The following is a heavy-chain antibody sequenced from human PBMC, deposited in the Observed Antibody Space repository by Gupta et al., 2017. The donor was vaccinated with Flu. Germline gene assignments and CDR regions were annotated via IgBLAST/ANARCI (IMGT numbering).Heavy chain of an antibody. CDR3: ARKSGYSYGYSAFDI. CDR1: GGSISSYY. J-gene: IGHJ3*02. CDR2: IYYSGST. D-gene: IGHD5-18*01. Sequence: QVQLQESGPGLVKPSETLSLTCTVSGGSISSYYWSWIRQPPGKGLEWIGYIYYSGSTNYNPSLKSRVTISVDTSKNQFSLKLSSVTAADTAVYYCARKSGYSYGYSAFDIWGQGTMVTVSS. V-gene: IGHV4-59*01.